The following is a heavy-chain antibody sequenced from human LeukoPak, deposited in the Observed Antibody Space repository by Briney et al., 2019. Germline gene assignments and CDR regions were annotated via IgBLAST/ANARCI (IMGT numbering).Heavy chain of an antibody. D-gene: IGHD3-22*01. CDR3: AKEDGAYYDSSGPLAFDI. CDR1: GFTFSSYD. J-gene: IGHJ3*02. Sequence: AGGSLRLSCAASGFTFSSYDMHWVRQATGKGLEWVSAIGTAGDTYYPGSVKGRFTISRENAKNSLYLQMNSLRAEDTAVYYCAKEDGAYYDSSGPLAFDIWGQGTMVTVSS. CDR2: IGTAGDT. V-gene: IGHV3-13*01.